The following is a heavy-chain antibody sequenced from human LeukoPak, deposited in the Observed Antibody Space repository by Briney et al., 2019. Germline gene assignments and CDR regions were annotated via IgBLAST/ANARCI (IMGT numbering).Heavy chain of an antibody. V-gene: IGHV3-15*07. CDR1: GFTFSKAW. CDR2: IKSKTDGGTT. D-gene: IGHD5-12*01. J-gene: IGHJ4*02. CDR3: TTPKYSGYDFYF. Sequence: GGSLRLSCAASGFTFSKAWMYWVRQAPGKGLEWVGRIKSKTDGGTTDYAAPVKGRFTISRDDSKNTLFLQMNSLKTEDTATYYRTTPKYSGYDFYFWGQGTLVTVSS.